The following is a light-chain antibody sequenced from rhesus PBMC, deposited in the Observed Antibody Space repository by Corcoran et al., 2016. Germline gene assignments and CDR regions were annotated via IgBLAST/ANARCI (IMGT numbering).Light chain of an antibody. CDR1: QSVGSN. V-gene: IGKV3-24*04. Sequence: ETVVTQSPATLSLSPGERATLSCRASQSVGSNLAWYQQKPGQAPKLPIYDASSRATGIPDRFSGRGSGTEFTLTISSLEPEDVGVYYCQQYNSWNSFGQGTKVEIK. CDR3: QQYNSWNS. CDR2: DAS. J-gene: IGKJ2*01.